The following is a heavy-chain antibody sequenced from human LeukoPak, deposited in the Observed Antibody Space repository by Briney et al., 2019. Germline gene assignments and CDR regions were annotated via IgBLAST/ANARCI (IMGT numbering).Heavy chain of an antibody. D-gene: IGHD1-26*01. CDR1: GGSLSSYY. J-gene: IGHJ4*02. CDR2: IYYSGST. CDR3: ARVSVATEFDY. Sequence: SGTLSLTCIVSGGSLSSYYWSWVWQPPGEGLEGIGYIYYSGSTNYNPSLKSRVTISVHTSKNQFSLKLSSVTAADTAVYYCARVSVATEFDYWGQGTLVTVSS. V-gene: IGHV4-59*01.